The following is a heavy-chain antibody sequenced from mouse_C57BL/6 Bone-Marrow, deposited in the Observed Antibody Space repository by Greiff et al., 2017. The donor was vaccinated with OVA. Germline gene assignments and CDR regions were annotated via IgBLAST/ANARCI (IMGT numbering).Heavy chain of an antibody. CDR2: INPNNGGT. CDR3: ATTSQAPWFAY. Sequence: VQLQQSGPELVKPGASVKMSCKASGYTFTDYNMHWVKQSHGKSLEWIGYINPNNGGTSYNQKFKGKATLTVNKSSSTAYMELRSLTSEDYAVYYCATTSQAPWFAYWGQRTLVTVSA. V-gene: IGHV1-22*01. CDR1: GYTFTDYN. J-gene: IGHJ3*01. D-gene: IGHD3-2*02.